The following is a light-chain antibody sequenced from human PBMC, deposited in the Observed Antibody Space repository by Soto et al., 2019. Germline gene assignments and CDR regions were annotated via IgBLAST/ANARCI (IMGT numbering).Light chain of an antibody. CDR2: AAS. Sequence: DIQMTQSPSSLSASVGDRVTITCRASQSITTYLNWYQHKPGKAPKLLIYAASNLQSGVPSRFSGSGSGTDFTLTISSLQPEDFATYYCQQSYIIFLTFGQGTKVEVK. CDR3: QQSYIIFLT. CDR1: QSITTY. V-gene: IGKV1-39*01. J-gene: IGKJ1*01.